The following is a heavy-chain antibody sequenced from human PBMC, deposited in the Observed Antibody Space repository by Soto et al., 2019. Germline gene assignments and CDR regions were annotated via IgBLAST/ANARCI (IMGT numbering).Heavy chain of an antibody. CDR1: GFTFDDYG. J-gene: IGHJ4*02. D-gene: IGHD6-19*01. CDR3: ARLYSSGWYGPGRY. V-gene: IGHV3-20*04. CDR2: INWKGGST. Sequence: GGSLRLSCAASGFTFDDYGMSWVRQAPGKGLEWVSGINWKGGSTGYADSVKGRFTISRDNAKNSLYLQMNSLRAEDTALYYCARLYSSGWYGPGRYWGQGALVTVSS.